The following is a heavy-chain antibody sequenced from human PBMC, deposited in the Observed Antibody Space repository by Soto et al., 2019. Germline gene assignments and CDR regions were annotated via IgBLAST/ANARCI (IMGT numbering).Heavy chain of an antibody. J-gene: IGHJ3*02. D-gene: IGHD7-27*01. CDR1: GGTFN. CDR2: IIPVIDTA. Sequence: GASVKVSCKVSGGTFNIRWVRQAPGQGLEWMGGIIPVIDTANYARKFQGRVVISADRATNIVYMEMMSLTLEDTAVYYCVRGSGADAFDIWGQGTMVTVSS. CDR3: VRGSGADAFDI. V-gene: IGHV1-69*06.